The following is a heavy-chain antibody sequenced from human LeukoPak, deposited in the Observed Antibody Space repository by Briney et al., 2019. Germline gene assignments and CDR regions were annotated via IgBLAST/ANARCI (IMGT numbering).Heavy chain of an antibody. Sequence: GGSLRLSCAASGFTFSSYSMNWVRQAPGKGLEWVSSISSSSSYIYYADSVKGRFTISRDNAKNSLYLQMNSLRAEDTAVYYCARDHSSSWYVRSLYYCYMDVWGKGTTVTVSS. D-gene: IGHD6-13*01. J-gene: IGHJ6*03. CDR1: GFTFSSYS. CDR2: ISSSSSYI. CDR3: ARDHSSSWYVRSLYYCYMDV. V-gene: IGHV3-21*01.